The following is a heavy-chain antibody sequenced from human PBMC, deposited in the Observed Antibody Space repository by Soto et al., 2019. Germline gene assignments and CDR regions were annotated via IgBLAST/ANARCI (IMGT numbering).Heavy chain of an antibody. J-gene: IGHJ4*02. Sequence: RQHPGKGLEWIGYIYYSGSTYYNPSLKSRVTISVDTSKNQFSLKLSSVTAADTAVYYCARTGLRGYLGHWGQGTLVTVSS. V-gene: IGHV4-31*02. D-gene: IGHD5-12*01. CDR2: IYYSGST. CDR3: ARTGLRGYLGH.